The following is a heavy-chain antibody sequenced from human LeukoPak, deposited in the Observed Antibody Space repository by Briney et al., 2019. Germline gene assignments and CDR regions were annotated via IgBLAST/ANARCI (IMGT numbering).Heavy chain of an antibody. Sequence: GESLKISCQTSGYNFANYRIDWVRQMPGKGLEWMGIIHPGDAKTKYSPSFQGQVTISADKSISTAYLQWSSLKASDTAIYYCARALYGYGMDVWGQGTTVTVSS. J-gene: IGHJ6*02. CDR1: GYNFANYR. CDR2: IHPGDAKT. CDR3: ARALYGYGMDV. V-gene: IGHV5-51*01. D-gene: IGHD2-15*01.